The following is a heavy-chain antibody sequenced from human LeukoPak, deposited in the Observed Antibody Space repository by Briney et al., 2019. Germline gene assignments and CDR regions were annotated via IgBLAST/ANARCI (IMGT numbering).Heavy chain of an antibody. CDR3: ARASRFDYGSGSFWFDP. D-gene: IGHD3-10*01. CDR1: GFTFSSYW. CDR2: IKQDGSAK. V-gene: IGHV3-7*01. J-gene: IGHJ5*02. Sequence: GGSLRLSCAASGFTFSSYWMSWVRHAPGKGLEWVANIKQDGSAKYYVDSVKGRFTISRDNAKNSLYLQMNSLRAEDTAVYYCARASRFDYGSGSFWFDPWGQGTLVTVSS.